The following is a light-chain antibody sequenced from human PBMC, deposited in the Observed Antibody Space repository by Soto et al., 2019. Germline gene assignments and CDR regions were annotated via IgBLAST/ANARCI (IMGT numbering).Light chain of an antibody. CDR3: SSYPSSSTLVV. J-gene: IGLJ2*01. Sequence: QSALTQPASVSGSPGQSITISCTGTSSDVGGYNYVSWYQQHQGKAPKLMIYDVSNRPSGVSNRFSGSKSGNTASLTISGLQAEDEADYYCSSYPSSSTLVVFGGGTKLTVL. CDR2: DVS. CDR1: SSDVGGYNY. V-gene: IGLV2-14*01.